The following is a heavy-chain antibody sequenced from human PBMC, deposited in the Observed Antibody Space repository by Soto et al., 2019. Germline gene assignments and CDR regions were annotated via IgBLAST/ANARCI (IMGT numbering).Heavy chain of an antibody. CDR2: IYYSGST. D-gene: IGHD3-22*01. Sequence: QVQLQESGPGLVKPSQTLSLTCTVSGGSISSGGYYWSWIRQHPGKGLEWIGYIYYSGSTYYNPSLKRRVTISVDTSKNQFSLKLSSVTAADTAVYYCARDRTQGYYDSSGDWYFDLWGRGTLVTVSS. CDR3: ARDRTQGYYDSSGDWYFDL. CDR1: GGSISSGGYY. J-gene: IGHJ2*01. V-gene: IGHV4-31*03.